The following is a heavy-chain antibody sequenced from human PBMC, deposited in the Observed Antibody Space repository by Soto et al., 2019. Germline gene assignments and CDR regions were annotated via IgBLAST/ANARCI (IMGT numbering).Heavy chain of an antibody. Sequence: SETLSLTCAVYGGSFSGYYWSRIRQPPGKGLEWIGEINHSGSTNYNPSLKSRVTISVDTSKNQFSLKLSSVTAADTAVYYCASLGVYCSSTSCYREGYYFDYWGQGTLVTVSS. CDR2: INHSGST. D-gene: IGHD2-2*02. V-gene: IGHV4-34*01. CDR1: GGSFSGYY. J-gene: IGHJ4*02. CDR3: ASLGVYCSSTSCYREGYYFDY.